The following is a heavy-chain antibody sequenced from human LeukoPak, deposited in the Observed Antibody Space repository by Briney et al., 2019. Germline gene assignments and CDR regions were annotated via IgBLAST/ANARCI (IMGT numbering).Heavy chain of an antibody. CDR3: ARVTSNGWGYFDY. CDR2: IKQDGSEK. CDR1: GFTFSSYW. Sequence: SGGSLRLSCAASGFTFSSYWMTWVRQAPGKGLEWVAHIKQDGSEKYYMDSVKGRFTISRDNAKNSLYLQMNSLRAEDTAVYYCARVTSNGWGYFDYWGQGTLVTVSS. J-gene: IGHJ4*02. V-gene: IGHV3-7*01. D-gene: IGHD6-19*01.